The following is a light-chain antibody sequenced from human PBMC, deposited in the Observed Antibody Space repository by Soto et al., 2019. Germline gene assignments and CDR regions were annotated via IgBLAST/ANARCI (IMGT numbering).Light chain of an antibody. V-gene: IGKV3-15*01. CDR2: GAS. CDR3: QQYNNWPPWT. Sequence: EIVMTQSPATLSVSPGERATLSCRASQSVSSNLAWYQQKPGQAPRLLIYGASTRATGIPARFSGSGSGTEFTLTISSPLSEDFAVYYCQQYNNWPPWTFGQGTKV. CDR1: QSVSSN. J-gene: IGKJ1*01.